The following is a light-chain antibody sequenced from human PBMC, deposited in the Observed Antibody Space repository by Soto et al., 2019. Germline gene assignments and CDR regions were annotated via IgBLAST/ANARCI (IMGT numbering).Light chain of an antibody. V-gene: IGKV1-39*01. CDR1: QSISSY. CDR2: AAC. CDR3: QQSYSTPLT. Sequence: DIQMTQSPSSLSASVGDRVTITCRASQSISSYLNWYQQKPGKAPKLLIYAACSLQSGVPSRFSGCGSGTDFTLPISSLQPEDFATYYCQQSYSTPLTFGGGTKVEIK. J-gene: IGKJ4*01.